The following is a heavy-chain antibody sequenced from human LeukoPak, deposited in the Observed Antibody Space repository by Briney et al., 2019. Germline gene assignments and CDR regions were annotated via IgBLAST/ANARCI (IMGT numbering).Heavy chain of an antibody. V-gene: IGHV4-39*01. D-gene: IGHD4-23*01. CDR3: ARAGTRAGGAFDI. Sequence: SETLSLTCTVSGGSISSSRYYWGWIRQPPGKGLEWIGSIDFRGTTYYNPSLRSRVTMSADTSKNQFSLKLSSVTAADTAVYFCARAGTRAGGAFDIWGQGTMVTVSS. CDR1: GGSISSSRYY. J-gene: IGHJ3*02. CDR2: IDFRGTT.